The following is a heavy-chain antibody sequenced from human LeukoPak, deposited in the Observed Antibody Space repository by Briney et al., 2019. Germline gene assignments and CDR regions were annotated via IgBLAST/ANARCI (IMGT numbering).Heavy chain of an antibody. CDR1: GFTFSNYA. V-gene: IGHV3-30-3*01. CDR2: ISHDGSNK. J-gene: IGHJ6*02. Sequence: GGSLRLSCAASGFTFSNYAMHWVRQAPGKGLEWVAVISHDGSNKYYADSVKGRFTISRDNSKNTLYLQMNTLRAEDTAVYYCARGMDFYYYVMDVWGQGTTVTVSS. D-gene: IGHD2-2*03. CDR3: ARGMDFYYYVMDV.